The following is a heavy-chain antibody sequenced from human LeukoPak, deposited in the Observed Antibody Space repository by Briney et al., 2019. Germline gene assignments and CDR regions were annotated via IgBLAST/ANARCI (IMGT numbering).Heavy chain of an antibody. Sequence: GGSLRLSCAASGFTVSSYWMSWVRQAPGKGLEWVANIKQDGSEKYYVDSVKGRFTISRDNAKNSLYLQMNSLRAEDTAVYYCARANFGGYCSSTSCPNWFDPWGQGTLVTVSS. CDR3: ARANFGGYCSSTSCPNWFDP. D-gene: IGHD2-2*01. CDR2: IKQDGSEK. CDR1: GFTVSSYW. J-gene: IGHJ5*02. V-gene: IGHV3-7*01.